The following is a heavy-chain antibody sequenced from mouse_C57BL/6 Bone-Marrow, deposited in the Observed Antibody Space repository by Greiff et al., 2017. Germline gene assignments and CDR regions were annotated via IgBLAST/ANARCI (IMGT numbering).Heavy chain of an antibody. J-gene: IGHJ3*01. V-gene: IGHV1-54*01. CDR1: GYAFTNYL. D-gene: IGHD2-2*01. CDR2: INPGSGGT. Sequence: QVQLQQSGAELVRPGTSVKVSCKASGYAFTNYLIEWVKQRPGQGLEWIGVINPGSGGTNYNEKFKGKATLTEDKSSSTAYMQLSSLTSEDSAVYFCARSYYGYDGLFAYWGQGTLVTVSA. CDR3: ARSYYGYDGLFAY.